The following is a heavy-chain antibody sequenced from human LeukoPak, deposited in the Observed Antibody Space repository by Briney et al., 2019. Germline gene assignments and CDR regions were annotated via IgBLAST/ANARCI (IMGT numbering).Heavy chain of an antibody. J-gene: IGHJ3*01. Sequence: SQTLSLTCDISGDTVSSNSAAWNWIRQSPPRGLEWLGRTYYRSKLYYDYAVSVKSRITISPDTSKNQFSLQLNSVTADDTAVYYCARGFALDFWGQGTMVTVSS. CDR1: GDTVSSNSAA. V-gene: IGHV6-1*01. CDR3: ARGFALDF. CDR2: TYYRSKLYY.